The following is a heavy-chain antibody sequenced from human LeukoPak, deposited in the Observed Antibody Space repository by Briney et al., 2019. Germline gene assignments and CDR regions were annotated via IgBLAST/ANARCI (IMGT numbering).Heavy chain of an antibody. D-gene: IGHD2-2*01. CDR3: ARDTGHQLSRRNYYAMDV. Sequence: SETLSLTCTVSGGSISSYYWSWIRQPPGKGLEWIGYIYHSGSTYYNPSLKSRVTISVDRSKNQFSLKLSSVTAADTAVYYCARDTGHQLSRRNYYAMDVWGQGTTVTVSS. V-gene: IGHV4-59*12. J-gene: IGHJ6*02. CDR2: IYHSGST. CDR1: GGSISSYY.